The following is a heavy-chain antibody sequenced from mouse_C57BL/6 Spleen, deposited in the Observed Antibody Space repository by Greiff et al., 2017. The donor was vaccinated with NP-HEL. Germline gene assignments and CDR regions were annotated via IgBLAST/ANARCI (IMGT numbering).Heavy chain of an antibody. CDR1: GFTFTDYY. CDR3: ARSPITTVVATNAMDY. D-gene: IGHD1-1*01. Sequence: DVMLVESGGGLVQPGGSLSLSCAASGFTFTDYYMSWVRQPPGKALEWLGFIRNKANGYTTEYSASVKGRFTISRDNSQSILYLQMKALRAEDSATYYGARSPITTVVATNAMDYWGQGASVTVSS. J-gene: IGHJ4*01. V-gene: IGHV7-3*01. CDR2: IRNKANGYTT.